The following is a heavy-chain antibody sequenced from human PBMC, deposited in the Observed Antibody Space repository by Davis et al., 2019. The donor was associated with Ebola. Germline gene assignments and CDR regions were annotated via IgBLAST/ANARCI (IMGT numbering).Heavy chain of an antibody. D-gene: IGHD3-16*02. CDR3: ARDLKYRPPSYYDGMDV. CDR1: GFNAGEYA. V-gene: IGHV3-49*04. CDR2: IRSKAFGGKT. J-gene: IGHJ6*02. Sequence: GGSLRLSCRVSGFNAGEYALNWVRQAPGKGLEWIGFIRSKAFGGKTAYAASVRGRVTISRDNSKSIAYLQMDSLKVEDTAVYYCARDLKYRPPSYYDGMDVWGQGTSVTVSS.